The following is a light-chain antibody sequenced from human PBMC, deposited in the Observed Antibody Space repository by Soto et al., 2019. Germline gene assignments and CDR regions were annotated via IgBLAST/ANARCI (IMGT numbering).Light chain of an antibody. CDR1: QSVGSNF. CDR3: QQYGSPPWA. J-gene: IGKJ1*01. V-gene: IGKV3-20*01. CDR2: AAS. Sequence: IVLTQSPGTLSLSPGERATLSCRASQSVGSNFLAWYQQKRGQGPRILIYAASNRASGIPDRFSRSGSGSDFTLTISRLEPEDFAVYYCQQYGSPPWAFGQGNRVEI.